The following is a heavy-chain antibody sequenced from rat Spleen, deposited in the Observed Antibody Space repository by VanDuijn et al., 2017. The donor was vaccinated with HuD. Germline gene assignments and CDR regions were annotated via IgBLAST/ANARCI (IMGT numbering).Heavy chain of an antibody. CDR1: GFTFSTAW. V-gene: IGHV6-6*01. CDR3: ARHFSPADYYSSFPVLY. D-gene: IGHD1-2*01. CDR2: IKAKSNNYAT. J-gene: IGHJ3*01. Sequence: EVQVLESGGGLVQPGNSLKLSCATSGFTFSTAWMYWYRQFPEKRLEWVARIKAKSNNYATDYTESVKGRFTISRDNSKSTLYLQMDSLRSEDTATYFCARHFSPADYYSSFPVLYWGQGTLVTVSS.